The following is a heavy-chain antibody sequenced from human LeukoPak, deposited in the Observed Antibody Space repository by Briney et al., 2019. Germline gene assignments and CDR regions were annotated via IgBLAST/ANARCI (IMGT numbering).Heavy chain of an antibody. CDR1: GYTFTSYG. Sequence: ASVKVSCKASGYTFTSYGISWVREAPGQGLEGMGWISAYNGNTNYAQKLQGGVTMTTDTSTSTAYMELRSLRSDHTAVYYCARVDDILTGYYPYYFDYWGQGTLVTVSS. V-gene: IGHV1-18*01. CDR3: ARVDDILTGYYPYYFDY. J-gene: IGHJ4*02. D-gene: IGHD3-9*01. CDR2: ISAYNGNT.